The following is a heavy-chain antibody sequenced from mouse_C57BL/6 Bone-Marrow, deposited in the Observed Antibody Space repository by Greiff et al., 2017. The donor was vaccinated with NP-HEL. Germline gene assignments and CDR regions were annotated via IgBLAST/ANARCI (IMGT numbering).Heavy chain of an antibody. V-gene: IGHV1-81*01. CDR1: GYTFTSYG. CDR2: IYPRSGNT. J-gene: IGHJ3*01. D-gene: IGHD2-4*01. Sequence: LQQSGAELARPGASVKLSCKASGYTFTSYGISWVKQRTGQGLEWIGEIYPRSGNTYYNEKFKGKATLTADKSSSTAYMELRSLTSEDSAVYFCARRAYDYDAWFAYWGQGTLVTVSA. CDR3: ARRAYDYDAWFAY.